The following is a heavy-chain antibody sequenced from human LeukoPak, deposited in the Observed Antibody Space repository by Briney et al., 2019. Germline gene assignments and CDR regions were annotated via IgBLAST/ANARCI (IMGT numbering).Heavy chain of an antibody. Sequence: ASVKVSCKASGYTFTGYYMHWVRQAPGQGLEWMGWINPNSGGTNYAQKFQGWATMTRDTSISTAYMELSRLRSDDTAVYYCARGRQVDTAMVGRNWFDPWGQGTLVTVSS. CDR3: ARGRQVDTAMVGRNWFDP. V-gene: IGHV1-2*04. CDR1: GYTFTGYY. J-gene: IGHJ5*02. CDR2: INPNSGGT. D-gene: IGHD5-18*01.